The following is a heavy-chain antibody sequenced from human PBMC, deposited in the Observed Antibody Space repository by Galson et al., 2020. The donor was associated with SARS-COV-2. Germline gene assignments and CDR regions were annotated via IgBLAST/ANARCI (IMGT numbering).Heavy chain of an antibody. Sequence: SETLSLTCTVSGGSASSGSYYWSWIRQPPAQGLEWIGYIYYSGSTNYNPSLKSRVTISVDTSKNQFSLMLSSVTAADTAVYYCARETYYYDSSGYYQSNAFDIWGQGTMVTVSS. CDR3: ARETYYYDSSGYYQSNAFDI. CDR1: GGSASSGSYY. D-gene: IGHD3-22*01. V-gene: IGHV4-61*01. CDR2: IYYSGST. J-gene: IGHJ3*02.